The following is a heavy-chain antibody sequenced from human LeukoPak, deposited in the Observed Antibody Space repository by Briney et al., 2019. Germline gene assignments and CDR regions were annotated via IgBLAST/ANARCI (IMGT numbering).Heavy chain of an antibody. CDR3: ARGVTTYSSFDY. D-gene: IGHD4-11*01. CDR2: IYTSGST. J-gene: IGHJ4*02. V-gene: IGHV4-61*02. Sequence: SETLSLTCTVSGGSISSGSYYWSWIRQPAGKGLEWIGRIYTSGSTNYNPSLKSRVTISVDTSKNQFSLKLSSVTAADTAVYYCARGVTTYSSFDYWGQGTLVTVSS. CDR1: GGSISSGSYY.